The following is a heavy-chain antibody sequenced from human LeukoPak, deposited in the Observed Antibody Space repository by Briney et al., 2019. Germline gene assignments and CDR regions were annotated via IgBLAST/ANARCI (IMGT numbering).Heavy chain of an antibody. J-gene: IGHJ4*02. D-gene: IGHD5-18*01. V-gene: IGHV1-2*02. CDR2: INPNSGGT. CDR3: ARDTPFVDTAMVMEF. CDR1: GYTFTGYY. Sequence: ASVKVSCKASGYTFTGYYMHWVRQAPGQGLQWMGWINPNSGGTNYAQKFQGRVTMTRDTSISTAYMELSSLRSEDTAVYYCARDTPFVDTAMVMEFWGQGTLVTVSS.